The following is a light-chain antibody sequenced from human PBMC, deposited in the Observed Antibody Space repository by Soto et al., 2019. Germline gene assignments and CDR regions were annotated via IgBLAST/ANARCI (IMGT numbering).Light chain of an antibody. CDR2: AAV. CDR1: EAISNY. J-gene: IGKJ2*03. CDR3: HQNLRSAQS. Sequence: DIQMTQSPSSLSASVGDRVTITCRASEAISNYLNWYQQKLGKAPKLLISAAVILRSRVPSRFSGSGSGAVCTLNISSLLLEDFADYYCHQNLRSAQSFGPGNKLEIK. V-gene: IGKV1-39*01.